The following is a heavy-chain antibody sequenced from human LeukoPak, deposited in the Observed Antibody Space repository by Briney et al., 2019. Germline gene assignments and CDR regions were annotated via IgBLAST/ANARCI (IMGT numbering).Heavy chain of an antibody. CDR2: IYYGVTT. D-gene: IGHD4-23*01. J-gene: IGHJ4*02. CDR3: ARDRLRWPKIDY. CDR1: GDSISSSDYY. Sequence: PSETLSLTCTVSGDSISSSDYYWGWIRQPPGEGLEWIGSIYYGVTTYYNPSLKNRVTISVDTSKNQFSLRLSSVTAADTAVYYCARDRLRWPKIDYWGQGTLVTVSS. V-gene: IGHV4-39*07.